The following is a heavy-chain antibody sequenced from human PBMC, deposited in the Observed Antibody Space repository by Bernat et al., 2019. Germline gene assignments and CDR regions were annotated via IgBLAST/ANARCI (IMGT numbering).Heavy chain of an antibody. Sequence: EVQLVESGGGLVQPGGSLRLSCAASGFTFDDYGMSWVRQAPGKGLEWVSGINWNGGSTGYADSVKGRFTISRDNAKNSLYLQMNSLRVDDTAVYYCARGKRGSGSYEWGQGTLVTVSS. CDR3: ARGKRGSGSYE. CDR1: GFTFDDYG. CDR2: INWNGGST. J-gene: IGHJ4*02. V-gene: IGHV3-20*04. D-gene: IGHD1-26*01.